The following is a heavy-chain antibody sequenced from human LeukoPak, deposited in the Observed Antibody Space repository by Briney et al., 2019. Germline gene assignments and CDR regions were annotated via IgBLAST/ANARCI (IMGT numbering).Heavy chain of an antibody. CDR1: GFTFSSYG. CDR2: ISYDGSNK. J-gene: IGHJ4*02. D-gene: IGHD3-22*01. V-gene: IGHV3-30*18. CDR3: AKDFTTGGGNDY. Sequence: GRSLRLSCAASGFTFSSYGMHWVRQAPGKGLEWVAVISYDGSNKYYADSVKGRFTISRDNSKNTLYLQMNSLRAEDTAVYYRAKDFTTGGGNDYWGQGTLVTVSS.